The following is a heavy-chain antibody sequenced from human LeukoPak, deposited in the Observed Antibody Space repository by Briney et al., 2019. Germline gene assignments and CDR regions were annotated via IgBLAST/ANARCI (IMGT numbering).Heavy chain of an antibody. CDR2: ISFSGRST. CDR3: AKDREKAVGATIFDH. Sequence: PGGSLRLSCAASGFTFSDYAMSWVRQAPGKGLEWVLGISFSGRSTNYADSVKGRFIISRDNSNNTLHLQMNSLRAEDTAVYYCAKDREKAVGATIFDHWGQGTLVTVSS. CDR1: GFTFSDYA. D-gene: IGHD1-26*01. V-gene: IGHV3-23*01. J-gene: IGHJ4*02.